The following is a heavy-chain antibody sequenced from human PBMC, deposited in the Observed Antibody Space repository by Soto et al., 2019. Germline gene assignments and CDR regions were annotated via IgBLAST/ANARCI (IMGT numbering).Heavy chain of an antibody. CDR2: IYYSGTT. J-gene: IGHJ3*02. CDR1: GGSMRSDSHY. CDR3: ARHITI. Sequence: QVQLQESGPGLVKPSETLSLTCTVSGGSMRSDSHYWAWIRQPPGKGLQRIGSIYYSGTTYYNPSLQSRVTISVDTSKNQFSLKVVSVTAADTAVYYCARHITIWGQGTKVTVSS. V-gene: IGHV4-39*01.